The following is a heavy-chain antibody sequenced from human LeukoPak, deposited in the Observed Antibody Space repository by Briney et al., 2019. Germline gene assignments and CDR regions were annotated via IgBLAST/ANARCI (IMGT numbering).Heavy chain of an antibody. D-gene: IGHD3-10*01. CDR1: GGTFSSFA. CDR3: ARAQARITMVRGVTDFDY. V-gene: IGHV1-18*01. Sequence: ASVKVSCKASGGTFSSFAISWVRQAPGQGLEWMGWISAYNGNTNYAQKLQGRVTMTTDTSTSAAYMELRSLRSDDTAVYYCARAQARITMVRGVTDFDYWGQGTLVTVPS. J-gene: IGHJ4*02. CDR2: ISAYNGNT.